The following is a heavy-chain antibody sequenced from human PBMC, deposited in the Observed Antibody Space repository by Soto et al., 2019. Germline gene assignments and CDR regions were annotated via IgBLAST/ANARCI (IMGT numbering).Heavy chain of an antibody. J-gene: IGHJ5*02. CDR1: GGTFSSYA. Sequence: VASVKVSCKASGGTFSSYAISWVRQAPGQGLEWMGWISAYFGNTNYAQKLQGRVTMTTDTSTSTAYMELRSLRSDDTAVYYCARIAAAGTWFDPWGQGTLVTVSS. D-gene: IGHD6-13*01. CDR3: ARIAAAGTWFDP. CDR2: ISAYFGNT. V-gene: IGHV1-18*01.